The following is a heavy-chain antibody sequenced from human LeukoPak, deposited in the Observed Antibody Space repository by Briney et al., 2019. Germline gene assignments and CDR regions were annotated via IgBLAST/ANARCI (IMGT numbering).Heavy chain of an antibody. Sequence: PGGSLRLSCAASGFTFSSYSMNWVRQAPGKGLEWVSYISSSSSTIYYADSVKGRFTISRDNAKSSLYLQMNSLRAEDTAVYYCARGDYYDKYYFDYWGQGTLVTVSS. J-gene: IGHJ4*02. D-gene: IGHD3-22*01. CDR1: GFTFSSYS. CDR2: ISSSSSTI. CDR3: ARGDYYDKYYFDY. V-gene: IGHV3-48*01.